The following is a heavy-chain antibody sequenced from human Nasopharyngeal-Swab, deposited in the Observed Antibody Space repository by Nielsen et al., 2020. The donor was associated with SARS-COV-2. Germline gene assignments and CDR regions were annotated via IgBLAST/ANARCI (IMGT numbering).Heavy chain of an antibody. CDR2: ISSSGSIT. CDR3: ARGVETIHH. J-gene: IGHJ1*01. D-gene: IGHD5-24*01. V-gene: IGHV3-11*04. Sequence: GESLKITCAASGFSFREYYMSWIRQAPGKGLEWISDISSSGSITHYADSMKGRFTISRDNAKKSLYLQMNSLRAEDTAVYYCARGVETIHHWGQGSLVTFSS. CDR1: GFSFREYY.